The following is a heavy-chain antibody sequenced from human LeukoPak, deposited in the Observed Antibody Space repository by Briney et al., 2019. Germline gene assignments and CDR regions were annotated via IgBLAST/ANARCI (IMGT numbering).Heavy chain of an antibody. J-gene: IGHJ6*03. CDR2: ISSSSSYI. V-gene: IGHV3-21*04. D-gene: IGHD3-10*01. Sequence: PGGSLRLSCAASGFTFSSYSMNWVRQAPGKGLEWVSSISSSSSYIYYADSVKGRFTISRDNSKNTLYLQMKSLRAEDTAVYFCGGTMARGHYYYYMDVWGKGTMVTISS. CDR1: GFTFSSYS. CDR3: GGTMARGHYYYYMDV.